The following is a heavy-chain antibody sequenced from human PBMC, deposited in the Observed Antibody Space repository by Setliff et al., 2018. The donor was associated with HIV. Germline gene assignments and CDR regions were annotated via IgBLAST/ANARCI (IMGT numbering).Heavy chain of an antibody. Sequence: SVKVSCKASGGTFSSYAITWVRQAPGQGLEWMGGIIPIFGTANYAQKFQGRVTMTSDTSTSTVYMDLSSLGSEDTAVYYCARGGHYSGSYLPRDYYMDVWGKGTTVTVSS. D-gene: IGHD1-26*01. CDR2: IIPIFGTA. CDR1: GGTFSSYA. CDR3: ARGGHYSGSYLPRDYYMDV. J-gene: IGHJ6*03. V-gene: IGHV1-69*05.